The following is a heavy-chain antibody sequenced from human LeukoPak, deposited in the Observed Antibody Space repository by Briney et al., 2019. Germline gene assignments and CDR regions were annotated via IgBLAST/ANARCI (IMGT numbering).Heavy chain of an antibody. CDR1: GGSISSYY. Sequence: SETLSLTCTVSGGSISSYYWSWVRQPAGKGLEWLGRIYTSGSTDYNPSLKSRVTVSVDTSKNQISLKLTSVTAADTAVYYCARGAIPVALHWFDPWGQGILVTVSS. CDR2: IYTSGST. V-gene: IGHV4-4*07. D-gene: IGHD2-21*01. J-gene: IGHJ5*02. CDR3: ARGAIPVALHWFDP.